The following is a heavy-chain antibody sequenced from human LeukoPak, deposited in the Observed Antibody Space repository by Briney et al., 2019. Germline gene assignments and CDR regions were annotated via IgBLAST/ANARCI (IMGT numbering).Heavy chain of an antibody. V-gene: IGHV3-23*01. Sequence: PGGSLRLSCAASGFTFSSYAMSWVRQAPGKGLEWVSAISGSGDSTYYADSVKGRFTISRDNSKNTLYLQMNSLRAEDTAVYYCAIPSTPWTIAVAGTGYWGQGTLVTVSS. CDR3: AIPSTPWTIAVAGTGY. D-gene: IGHD6-19*01. J-gene: IGHJ4*02. CDR2: ISGSGDST. CDR1: GFTFSSYA.